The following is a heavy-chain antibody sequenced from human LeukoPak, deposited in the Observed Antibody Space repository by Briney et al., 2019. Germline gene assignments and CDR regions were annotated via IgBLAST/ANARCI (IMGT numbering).Heavy chain of an antibody. V-gene: IGHV3-33*01. D-gene: IGHD1-26*01. CDR3: ATHRGSYPAGGFNY. Sequence: PGRSLRLSCAASGLTFSNYGMHWVRQAPGKGLEWVAVIFYDGSHKYYADSVKGRFTVSRDNSKNTLYLQMNSLRVEDTAVFYCATHRGSYPAGGFNYWGQGTLVTVSS. CDR1: GLTFSNYG. CDR2: IFYDGSHK. J-gene: IGHJ4*02.